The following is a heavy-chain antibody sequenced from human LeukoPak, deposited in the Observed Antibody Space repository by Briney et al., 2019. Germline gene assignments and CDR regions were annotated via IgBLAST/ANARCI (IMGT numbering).Heavy chain of an antibody. V-gene: IGHV4-59*11. J-gene: IGHJ4*02. CDR1: GCSISDHY. CDR2: IHSTGKT. CDR3: ARFSTGCTTASCYLDY. Sequence: SETLSLTCTVSGCSISDHYWSWIRQPPARGLELTGHIHSTGKTFYKASFKSRITILLDTPRNEFSLRLSSVTAADTAIYYCARFSTGCTTASCYLDYWGQGTLVTVSS. D-gene: IGHD2/OR15-2a*01.